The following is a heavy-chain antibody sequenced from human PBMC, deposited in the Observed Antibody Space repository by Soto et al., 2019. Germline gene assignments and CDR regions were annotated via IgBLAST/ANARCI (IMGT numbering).Heavy chain of an antibody. Sequence: PSETLSLTCAVYGGSFSGYYWSWIRQPPGRGLEWIGEINHSGRTNYNPSLRSRVTISVDTSKNQFYLKLSSVTAADTVVHYCARGAYYDTLTGYSWFDPWGQGTLVTVSS. V-gene: IGHV4-34*01. CDR2: INHSGRT. D-gene: IGHD3-9*01. J-gene: IGHJ5*02. CDR1: GGSFSGYY. CDR3: ARGAYYDTLTGYSWFDP.